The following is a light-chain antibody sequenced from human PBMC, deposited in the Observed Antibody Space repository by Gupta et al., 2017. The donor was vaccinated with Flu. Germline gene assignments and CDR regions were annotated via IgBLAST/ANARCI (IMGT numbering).Light chain of an antibody. CDR1: RLRSYY. CDR3: NTRDSNINAF. Sequence: LGETVRVTCEGDRLRSYYASWYQQKPGQAHIRVSYGESSRPSGIPGRFSDSRSGNTASLTIAGAKAEEEADYYSNTRDSNINAFFGTGTKVTVL. V-gene: IGLV3-19*01. CDR2: GES. J-gene: IGLJ1*01.